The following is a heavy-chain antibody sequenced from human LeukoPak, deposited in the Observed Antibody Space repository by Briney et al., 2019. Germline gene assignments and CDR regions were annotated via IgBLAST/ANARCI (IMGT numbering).Heavy chain of an antibody. D-gene: IGHD1-26*01. CDR3: ARDPSGSSGY. Sequence: GGSLRLSCAASGFTLDDYAMHWVRQAPGKGLEWVSSISSSSSYIYYADSVKGRFTISRDNAKNSLYLQMNSLRAEDTAVYYCARDPSGSSGYWGQGTLVTVSS. J-gene: IGHJ4*02. CDR2: ISSSSSYI. CDR1: GFTLDDYA. V-gene: IGHV3-21*01.